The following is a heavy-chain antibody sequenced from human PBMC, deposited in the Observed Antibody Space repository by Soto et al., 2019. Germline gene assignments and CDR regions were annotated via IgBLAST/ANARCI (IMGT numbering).Heavy chain of an antibody. CDR2: IYYSGTT. CDR1: GDSISSGDYY. CDR3: ARDVQRYSSSSGPLEY. J-gene: IGHJ4*02. Sequence: QVQLQESGPGLVQPSQTLSLTCTVSGDSISSGDYYWSWVRQSPGKGLEWIGCIYYSGTTYYNPSLETRLTMSVDTSKNQFSLRLSSVTAADTAMYFCARDVQRYSSSSGPLEYWGQGTLVTVSS. V-gene: IGHV4-30-4*01. D-gene: IGHD6-6*01.